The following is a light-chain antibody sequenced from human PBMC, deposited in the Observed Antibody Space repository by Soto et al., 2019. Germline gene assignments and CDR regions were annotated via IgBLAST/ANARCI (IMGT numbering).Light chain of an antibody. Sequence: QMTQSPSSLSASVGDRVTITCRASQSVSTYLNWYQQKPGKAPKFLIYAASTLQSGVPSRFSGSGSGTEFTLTISSLQPEDFATYYCQQSSSISSSFGGGTKVEIK. V-gene: IGKV1-39*01. J-gene: IGKJ4*01. CDR2: AAS. CDR3: QQSSSISSS. CDR1: QSVSTY.